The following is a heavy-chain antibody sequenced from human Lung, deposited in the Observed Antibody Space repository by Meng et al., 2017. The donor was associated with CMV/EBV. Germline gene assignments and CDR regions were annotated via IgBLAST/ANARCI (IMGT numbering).Heavy chain of an antibody. V-gene: IGHV1-69*13. CDR3: ARGTAIVQYISSGLDI. J-gene: IGHJ3*02. CDR1: GGTFTGYA. Sequence: SVKVSCXASGGTFTGYAVGWVRQAPGQGLEWMGGIIPILGTVNYAQNFQDRVTITADESTVTAYMVPGSLRSEDTAVYSRARGTAIVQYISSGLDIWGQGTMVTVSS. D-gene: IGHD2-15*01. CDR2: IIPILGTV.